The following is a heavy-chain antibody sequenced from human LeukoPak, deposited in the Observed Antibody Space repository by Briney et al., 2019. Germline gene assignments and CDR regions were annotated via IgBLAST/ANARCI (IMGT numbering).Heavy chain of an antibody. D-gene: IGHD3-16*02. CDR1: GGTFSSYA. CDR3: ARAPGDDYVWGSYRYLLDY. CDR2: IIPIFGTA. Sequence: AASVKVSCKASGGTFSSYAISWVRQAPGQGLEWMGGIIPIFGTANYAQKFQGRVTITADESTSTAYMELSSLRSEDTAVYYCARAPGDDYVWGSYRYLLDYWGQGTLVTVSS. V-gene: IGHV1-69*13. J-gene: IGHJ4*02.